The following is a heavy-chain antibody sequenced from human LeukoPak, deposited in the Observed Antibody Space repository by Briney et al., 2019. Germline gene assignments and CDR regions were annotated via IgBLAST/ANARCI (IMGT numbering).Heavy chain of an antibody. CDR1: GFTFSSYW. V-gene: IGHV3-74*01. J-gene: IGHJ5*02. CDR2: INTDGSST. Sequence: GGSLRLSCAASGFTFSSYWMHWVRQAPGKGLVWVSRINTDGSSTSYADSVKGRFTISRDNAKNSLCLQMNSLRAEDTAVYYCARDYYGSGSYYTTINWFDPWGQGTLVTVSS. CDR3: ARDYYGSGSYYTTINWFDP. D-gene: IGHD3-10*01.